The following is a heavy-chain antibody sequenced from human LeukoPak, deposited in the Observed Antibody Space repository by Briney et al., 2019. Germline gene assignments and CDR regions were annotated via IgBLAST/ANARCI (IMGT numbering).Heavy chain of an antibody. CDR2: IYTSGST. V-gene: IGHV4-61*02. CDR1: GGSISSGSYY. J-gene: IGHJ4*02. Sequence: SETLSLTCTVSGGSISSGSYYWSWIRQPAGKGLEWIGRIYTSGSTNYNPSLKSRVTISVDTSKNQFSLKLSSVTAADTAVYYCAREIGYYYDIWGQGTLVTVSS. D-gene: IGHD3-22*01. CDR3: AREIGYYYDI.